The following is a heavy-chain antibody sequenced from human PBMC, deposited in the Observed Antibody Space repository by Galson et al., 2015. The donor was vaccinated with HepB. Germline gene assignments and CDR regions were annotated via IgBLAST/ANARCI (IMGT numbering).Heavy chain of an antibody. J-gene: IGHJ3*02. D-gene: IGHD1-1*01. CDR2: ISHGGST. CDR1: GGSINGGGSS. Sequence: TLSLTCAVSGGSINGGGSSWSWIRQPVGKGLEWIGYISHGGSTSYNPSLWSRVTISVDRSNNQFSLKLSSMTAADTAVYYCARRFTNWDAFDIWGQGTMVTVS. V-gene: IGHV4-30-2*01. CDR3: ARRFTNWDAFDI.